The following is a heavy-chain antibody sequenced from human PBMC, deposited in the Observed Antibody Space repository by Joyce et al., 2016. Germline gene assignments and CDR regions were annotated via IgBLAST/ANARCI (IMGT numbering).Heavy chain of an antibody. CDR1: GLTLSNYG. V-gene: IGHV3-30*18. Sequence: QVQLVESGGGVVQPGRSLRLSCAASGLTLSNYGVHWVHQAPGKGLEWVAVISYDGIYKYYADSVKGRFTISRDNSKNTVFLEMNSLRTEDTAVYYCAKILTATYSSGWFLDYWGQGTLVTVSS. D-gene: IGHD6-25*01. J-gene: IGHJ4*02. CDR3: AKILTATYSSGWFLDY. CDR2: ISYDGIYK.